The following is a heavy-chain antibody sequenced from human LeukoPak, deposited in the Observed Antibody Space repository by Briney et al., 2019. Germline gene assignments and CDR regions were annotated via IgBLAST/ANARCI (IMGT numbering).Heavy chain of an antibody. Sequence: SETLSLTCTVSGGSNSSYYWSWIRQPPGKGLEWIGYIYYSGSTNCNPSLKSRVTISVDTSKKQFSLILSSVTAADTAVYYCARRIALAGTVFDYWGQGILVTVSS. CDR3: ARRIALAGTVFDY. CDR1: GGSNSSYY. V-gene: IGHV4-59*01. D-gene: IGHD6-19*01. J-gene: IGHJ4*02. CDR2: IYYSGST.